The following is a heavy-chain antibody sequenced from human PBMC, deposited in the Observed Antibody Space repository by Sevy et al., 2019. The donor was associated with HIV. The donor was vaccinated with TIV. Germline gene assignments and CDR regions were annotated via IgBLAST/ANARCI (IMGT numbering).Heavy chain of an antibody. J-gene: IGHJ4*02. D-gene: IGHD6-13*01. CDR2: IKQDGSEK. CDR3: ASQLVRKSSFDY. Sequence: GGSLRLSCVASGFTFSTYWMNWVRQAPGKGLEWVANIKQDGSEKYYADSVKGRFTISRDNAKSSLYLQMNSLRAEDTAVYFCASQLVRKSSFDYWGQGTLVTVSS. V-gene: IGHV3-7*03. CDR1: GFTFSTYW.